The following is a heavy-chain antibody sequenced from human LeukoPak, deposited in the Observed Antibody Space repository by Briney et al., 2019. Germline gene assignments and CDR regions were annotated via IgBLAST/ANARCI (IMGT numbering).Heavy chain of an antibody. D-gene: IGHD6-13*01. CDR3: ASHTSNWLDYYYYMDV. Sequence: PGGSLRLSCAASGFTFSSYWMTWVRQAPGKGLEWVANIKQDGSDKYYVDSVKGRVTMSRDNAKNSLFLQMNSLRAEDTAVYYCASHTSNWLDYYYYMDVWGKGTTVTISS. CDR2: IKQDGSDK. CDR1: GFTFSSYW. J-gene: IGHJ6*03. V-gene: IGHV3-7*01.